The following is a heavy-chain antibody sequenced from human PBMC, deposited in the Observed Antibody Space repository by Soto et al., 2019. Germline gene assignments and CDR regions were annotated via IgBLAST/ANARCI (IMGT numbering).Heavy chain of an antibody. D-gene: IGHD3-22*01. CDR3: AVRQERIPVTNDY. Sequence: QVQLVQSGAEVKRPGSSVKVSCTASGGTFSRNAINWVRQAPGQGLEWMGGIIPILGTPNYARKFQGRVTITADKATSTAYMELSSLISEDMAVYYCAVRQERIPVTNDYWGQGTLVTVSS. V-gene: IGHV1-69*06. J-gene: IGHJ4*02. CDR2: IIPILGTP. CDR1: GGTFSRNA.